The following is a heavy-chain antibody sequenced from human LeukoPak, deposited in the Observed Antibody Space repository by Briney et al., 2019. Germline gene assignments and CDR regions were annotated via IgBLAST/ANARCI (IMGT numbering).Heavy chain of an antibody. CDR2: NSSSGNT. V-gene: IGHV4-59*01. D-gene: IGHD6-19*01. CDR1: GGSISTYY. Sequence: KPAETLSLTCTVSGGSISTYYWTWIRQPPGKGLEWIGYNSSSGNTNYNPSLKCRVTISVDMSKNQFSLKLSSVTAADTAVYYCARAGSGWSFDYWGQGTLVTVSS. J-gene: IGHJ4*02. CDR3: ARAGSGWSFDY.